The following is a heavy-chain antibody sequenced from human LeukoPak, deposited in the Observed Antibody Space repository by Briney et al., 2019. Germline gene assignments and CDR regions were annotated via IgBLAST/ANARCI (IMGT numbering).Heavy chain of an antibody. Sequence: GGSLRLSCAASGFTFSSYWMSWVRQAPGKGLEWVANIKQDGSEKYYVDSVKGRFTISRGNAKNSLYLQMNSLRAEDTAVYYCARSGLSLLWFGEFRSFDYWGQGTLVTVSS. CDR3: ARSGLSLLWFGEFRSFDY. D-gene: IGHD3-10*01. J-gene: IGHJ4*02. CDR1: GFTFSSYW. CDR2: IKQDGSEK. V-gene: IGHV3-7*01.